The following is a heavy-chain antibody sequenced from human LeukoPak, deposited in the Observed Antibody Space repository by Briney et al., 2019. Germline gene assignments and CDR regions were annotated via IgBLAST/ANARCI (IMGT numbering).Heavy chain of an antibody. CDR1: GFTFSSYG. Sequence: GGSRRLACPAAGFTFSSYGMIWVRQAPGKVLEWEANIKQDGSEKYYGDSVKGGFTISRDNAKSSLYLQMNSLRAEDTAVYYCARILVGYCSSTSCYTPGVYFDYWGQGTLVTVSS. D-gene: IGHD2-2*02. CDR3: ARILVGYCSSTSCYTPGVYFDY. J-gene: IGHJ4*02. CDR2: IKQDGSEK. V-gene: IGHV3-7*01.